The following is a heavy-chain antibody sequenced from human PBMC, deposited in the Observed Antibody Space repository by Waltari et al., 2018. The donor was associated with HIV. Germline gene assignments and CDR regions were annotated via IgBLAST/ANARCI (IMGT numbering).Heavy chain of an antibody. J-gene: IGHJ4*02. V-gene: IGHV3-33*01. Sequence: QVQLVESGGGVVEPGRSLRLTCATSGFTFRSYGIHWVRQAPGKVLEWVAVIWYDGTDEYYVDSVKGRFTISRDNSKNTVYLQMSSLRAEDTGVYFCARERGYTSPFDYWGQGTLVTVSS. D-gene: IGHD5-18*01. CDR3: ARERGYTSPFDY. CDR2: IWYDGTDE. CDR1: GFTFRSYG.